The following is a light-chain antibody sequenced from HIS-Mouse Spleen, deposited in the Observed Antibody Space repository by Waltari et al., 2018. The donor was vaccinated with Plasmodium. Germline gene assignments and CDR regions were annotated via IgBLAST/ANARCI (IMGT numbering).Light chain of an antibody. V-gene: IGKV3-11*01. Sequence: EIVLTQSPATLSLSPGERATLSCRASQSVSSYLAWYQQKPGQAPRLLIDDASNRATGIPARFSGSGSGTDFTLTISSLEPEDCAVYYCQQRSNWPRVLTFGGGTKVEIK. J-gene: IGKJ4*01. CDR3: QQRSNWPRVLT. CDR2: DAS. CDR1: QSVSSY.